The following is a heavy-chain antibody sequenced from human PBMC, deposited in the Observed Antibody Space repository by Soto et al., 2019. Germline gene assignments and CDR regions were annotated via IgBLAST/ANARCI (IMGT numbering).Heavy chain of an antibody. CDR3: ARAVNDYGSHFDY. Sequence: SETLSLTCSVTGYSISSRGFYWTWIRQHPGKGLEWIGNIYFSGNTYYNSALKSRVTMSVDTSNNQFSLDLRSVTAADTAVYYCARAVNDYGSHFDYWGQGTLVTVSS. CDR2: IYFSGNT. V-gene: IGHV4-31*03. CDR1: GYSISSRGFY. J-gene: IGHJ4*02. D-gene: IGHD4-17*01.